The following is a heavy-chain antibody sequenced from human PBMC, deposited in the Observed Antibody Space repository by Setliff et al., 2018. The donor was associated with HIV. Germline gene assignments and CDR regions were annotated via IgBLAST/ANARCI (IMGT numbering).Heavy chain of an antibody. CDR2: ISPTGNT. Sequence: SETLSLTCSVSGGSISSGNYYWGWTRQPAGKGLEWIGYISPTGNTNYNPSLKSRVTISTDTSKNQFSLNVRSVTAADTAVYFCAKSSPSIGYISDHWGQGTLVTVSS. J-gene: IGHJ4*02. CDR1: GGSISSGNYY. CDR3: AKSSPSIGYISDH. D-gene: IGHD5-12*01. V-gene: IGHV4-61*10.